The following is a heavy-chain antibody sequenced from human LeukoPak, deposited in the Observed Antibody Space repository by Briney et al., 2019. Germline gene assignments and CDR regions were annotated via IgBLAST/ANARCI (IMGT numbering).Heavy chain of an antibody. J-gene: IGHJ5*02. CDR2: INHSGST. V-gene: IGHV4-34*01. CDR1: GGSFSGYY. CDR3: ARVRPEFDP. Sequence: SETLSLTCAVYGGSFSGYYWSWIRQPPGKGLEWIGEINHSGSTNHNPSLKSRVTISVDTSKNQFSLKLSSVTAADTAVYYCARVRPEFDPWGQGTLVTVSS.